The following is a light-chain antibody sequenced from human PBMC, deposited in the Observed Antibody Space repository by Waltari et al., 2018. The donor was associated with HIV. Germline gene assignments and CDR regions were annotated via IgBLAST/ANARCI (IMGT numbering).Light chain of an antibody. CDR3: QTWDTNSLYV. J-gene: IGLJ1*01. V-gene: IGLV3-1*01. CDR2: QDS. CDR1: GLGDKF. Sequence: SYEVTQTPSVSVAPGQTAIITCSGDGLGDKFTCWYQQQPGQSPVLVIYQDSKRPSGIPERFSASNAGNTATLSISGTQATDEADYYCQTWDTNSLYVFGSGTKVSVL.